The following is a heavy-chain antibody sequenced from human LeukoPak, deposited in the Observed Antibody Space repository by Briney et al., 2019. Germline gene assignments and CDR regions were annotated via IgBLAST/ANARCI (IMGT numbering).Heavy chain of an antibody. V-gene: IGHV7-4-1*02. Sequence: ASVKVSCKASGYTFTSYAMNWVRQAPGQGLEWMGWINTNTGNPTYAQGFTGRFVFSLDTSVSTAYLQISSLKAEDTAVYYCARAEVFDWLLQTYYYYYGMDVWGQGTTVTVSS. D-gene: IGHD3-9*01. J-gene: IGHJ6*02. CDR2: INTNTGNP. CDR1: GYTFTSYA. CDR3: ARAEVFDWLLQTYYYYYGMDV.